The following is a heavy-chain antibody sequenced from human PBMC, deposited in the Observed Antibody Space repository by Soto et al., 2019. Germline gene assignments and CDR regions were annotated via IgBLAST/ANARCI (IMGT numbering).Heavy chain of an antibody. CDR3: ARDQAAASDY. D-gene: IGHD6-13*01. Sequence: QVQLVESGGGVVQPGRSLRLSCAASGFTFSSYGMHWVRQAPGKGLAWVAVIWYDGSNKYYADSVKGRFTISRDNSKNTLYLQMNSLRAEDTAVYYCARDQAAASDYWGQGTLVTVSS. CDR2: IWYDGSNK. V-gene: IGHV3-33*01. J-gene: IGHJ4*02. CDR1: GFTFSSYG.